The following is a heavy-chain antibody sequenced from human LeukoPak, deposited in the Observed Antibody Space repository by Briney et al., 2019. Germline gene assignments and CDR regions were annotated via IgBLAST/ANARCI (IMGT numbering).Heavy chain of an antibody. D-gene: IGHD3-10*01. CDR1: GYTFTSYD. CDR3: AGGFGWGLLWFGGAYYFDY. Sequence: ASVKVSCKASGYTFTSYDINWVRQATGQGLEWMGWMNPNSGNTGYAQKFQGRVTMTRNTSISTAYMELSSLRSEDTAVYYGAGGFGWGLLWFGGAYYFDYWGQGTLVTVSS. V-gene: IGHV1-8*01. CDR2: MNPNSGNT. J-gene: IGHJ4*02.